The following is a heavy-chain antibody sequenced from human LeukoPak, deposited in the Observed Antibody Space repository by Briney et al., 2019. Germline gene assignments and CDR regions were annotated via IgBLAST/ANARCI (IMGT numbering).Heavy chain of an antibody. V-gene: IGHV4-59*01. CDR3: ARRRRFSGYHYYYMDV. Sequence: ASGTLSLTCTVSGGSISSYYCSWVRQPPGQALEWMGYIYYSGSTNYNPTIKSRVTISVDTSKNQFSLKLRSVTAADTAVYYCARRRRFSGYHYYYMDVWGKGTTVTVSS. CDR1: GGSISSYY. J-gene: IGHJ6*03. D-gene: IGHD3-10*01. CDR2: IYYSGST.